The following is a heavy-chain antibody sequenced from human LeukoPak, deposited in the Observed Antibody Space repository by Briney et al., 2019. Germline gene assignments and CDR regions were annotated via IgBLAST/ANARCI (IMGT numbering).Heavy chain of an antibody. Sequence: GGSLRLSCAASGFTFSYNAMAWVRQAPGKGLEWVSGILGSGGSTYYADAVKGRFTISRDNSKNTLCLQMNTLRAEDTAVYYCAKSWDAFDFWGQGTMVTVSS. V-gene: IGHV3-23*01. CDR2: ILGSGGST. J-gene: IGHJ3*01. CDR1: GFTFSYNA. CDR3: AKSWDAFDF. D-gene: IGHD3-10*01.